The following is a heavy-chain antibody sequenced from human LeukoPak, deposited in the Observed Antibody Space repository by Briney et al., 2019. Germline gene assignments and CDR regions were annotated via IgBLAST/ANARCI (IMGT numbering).Heavy chain of an antibody. V-gene: IGHV1-69*05. Sequence: ASVKVSCKASGGTFSSYAISWVRQAPGQGLEWMGGIIPVFGTANYAQKFQGRVTITTDESTSTAYMELSSLRSEDTAVYYCARDGASEMATITRWFDPWGQGTLVTVSS. CDR2: IIPVFGTA. D-gene: IGHD5-24*01. J-gene: IGHJ5*02. CDR3: ARDGASEMATITRWFDP. CDR1: GGTFSSYA.